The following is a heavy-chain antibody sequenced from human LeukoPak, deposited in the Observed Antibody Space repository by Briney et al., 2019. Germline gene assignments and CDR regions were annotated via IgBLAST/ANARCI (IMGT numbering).Heavy chain of an antibody. V-gene: IGHV3-13*01. D-gene: IGHD6-6*01. Sequence: GGSLRLSCAASGFTFSSYDMHWVRQTTGKGLEWVSSIGIAGDAYYPGSVKGRFTISRENAKNSLYLQMNSLRAGDTAVYYCARAPPYSSASWGYYGMDVWGQGTTVTASS. CDR1: GFTFSSYD. J-gene: IGHJ6*02. CDR3: ARAPPYSSASWGYYGMDV. CDR2: IGIAGDA.